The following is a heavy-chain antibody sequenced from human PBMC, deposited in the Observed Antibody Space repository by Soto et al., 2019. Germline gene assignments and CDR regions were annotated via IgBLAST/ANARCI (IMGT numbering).Heavy chain of an antibody. D-gene: IGHD3-3*01. CDR2: ITAFKGNT. Sequence: QVHLVQSGAEVEKPGASVKVSCKASGYTFTDYGINWVRQAPGQGLQWMGWITAFKGNTKYAQQFQGRVTMTTDTSTSTAYMELRSLESDDTAVYYCARISQSDFWSGYYYFFDYWGQGTLVTVSS. V-gene: IGHV1-18*01. J-gene: IGHJ4*02. CDR1: GYTFTDYG. CDR3: ARISQSDFWSGYYYFFDY.